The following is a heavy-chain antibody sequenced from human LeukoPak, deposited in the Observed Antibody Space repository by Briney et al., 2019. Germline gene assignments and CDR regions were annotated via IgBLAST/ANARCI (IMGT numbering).Heavy chain of an antibody. V-gene: IGHV4-38-2*02. J-gene: IGHJ4*02. CDR3: ARDVYDYYGSGSYPPNDY. D-gene: IGHD3-10*01. CDR2: LDHSGST. CDR1: GYSISSGYY. Sequence: SETLSLTCTVSGYSISSGYYWGWIRQPPGKGLEWTGSLDHSGSTYYNPSLKSRITISVDTSKNQFSLKLSSVTAADTAVYYCARDVYDYYGSGSYPPNDYWGQGTLVTVSS.